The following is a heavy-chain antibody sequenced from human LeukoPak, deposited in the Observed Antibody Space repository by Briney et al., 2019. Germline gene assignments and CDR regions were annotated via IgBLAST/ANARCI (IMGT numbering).Heavy chain of an antibody. V-gene: IGHV3-48*01. CDR2: ISSSSSTI. J-gene: IGHJ5*02. CDR3: ARVAVAGPTGWFDP. CDR1: GFTFSSYS. Sequence: GGSLRLSCAASGFTFSSYSMNWVRQAPGKGLEWVSYISSSSSTIYYADSVKGRFTISRDNAKNSLYLQMNSLRAEDTAVYYCARVAVAGPTGWFDPWGQGTLVTVSS. D-gene: IGHD6-13*01.